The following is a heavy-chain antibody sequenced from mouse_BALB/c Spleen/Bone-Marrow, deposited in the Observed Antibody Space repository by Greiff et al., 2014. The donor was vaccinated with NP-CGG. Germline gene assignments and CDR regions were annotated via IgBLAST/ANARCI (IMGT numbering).Heavy chain of an antibody. Sequence: VKVVESGPGLVAPAQSLSITCTVSGFSLTSYGVSWVRQPPGKGLEWLGVIWGDGSINYNSALISRLSIIKDNSKSQVFLKLNSVQTDDTATYYCAKVNRHGYAMDYWGQGTSVTVSS. CDR2: IWGDGSI. D-gene: IGHD6-1*01. CDR3: AKVNRHGYAMDY. J-gene: IGHJ4*01. V-gene: IGHV2-3*01. CDR1: GFSLTSYG.